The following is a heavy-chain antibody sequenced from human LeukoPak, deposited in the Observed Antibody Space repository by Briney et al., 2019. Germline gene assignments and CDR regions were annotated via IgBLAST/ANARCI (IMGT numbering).Heavy chain of an antibody. V-gene: IGHV3-20*04. J-gene: IGHJ4*02. D-gene: IGHD3-22*01. CDR1: GFTFTVYG. Sequence: RSGETLRLSCTASGFTFTVYGMSWVRQAPGKGLEWVSGINWNGGSTGYADSVKGRFTISRDNAKNSLYLQMNSLRAEDTALYYCARDKPERYYDSSGYSFDYWGQGTLVTVSS. CDR3: ARDKPERYYDSSGYSFDY. CDR2: INWNGGST.